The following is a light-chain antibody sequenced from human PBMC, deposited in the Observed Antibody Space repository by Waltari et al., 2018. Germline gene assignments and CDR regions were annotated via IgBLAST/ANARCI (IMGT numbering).Light chain of an antibody. CDR2: DAS. J-gene: IGKJ5*01. CDR1: HDIGDS. Sequence: IQMTQSPSSLSASVGDRVTITYQASHDIGDSLNWYQQKAGQAPKLLVFDASNLRAGVPSRFSGSGSGTHFTFTISSVQPEDIATYYCQQYENLLLTFGQGTRLEI. V-gene: IGKV1-33*01. CDR3: QQYENLLLT.